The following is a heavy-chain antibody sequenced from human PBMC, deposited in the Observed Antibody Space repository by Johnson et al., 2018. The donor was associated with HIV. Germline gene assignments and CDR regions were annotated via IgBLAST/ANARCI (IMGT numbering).Heavy chain of an antibody. CDR3: AREGAWELRPGAFDI. CDR1: GFTFSSYG. Sequence: QVQLVESGGGVVQPGRSLRLSCAASGFTFSSYGMHWVRQAPGKGLEWVAFIRYDGSNKYYADSVKGRFTISRDNSKNTLYLQMNSLRAEDTAVDYCAREGAWELRPGAFDIWGQGTMVTVSS. J-gene: IGHJ3*02. D-gene: IGHD1-7*01. V-gene: IGHV3-33*01. CDR2: IRYDGSNK.